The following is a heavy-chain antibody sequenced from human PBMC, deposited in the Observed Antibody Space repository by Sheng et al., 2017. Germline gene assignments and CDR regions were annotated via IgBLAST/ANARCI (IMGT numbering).Heavy chain of an antibody. CDR3: TRDSDPNLWGIHYFDY. J-gene: IGHJ4*02. CDR2: ISSGSSYI. V-gene: IGHV3-21*01. Sequence: EVQLVESGGGLVQPGGSLRLSCVASGFTFSDFGMNWVRQAPGKGLEWVASISSGSSYIYYADSLKGRFTISRDNAKNSLFLQMNSLRADDTAVYYCTRDSDPNLWGIHYFDYWGQGTLVPVSS. D-gene: IGHD7-27*01. CDR1: GFTFSDFG.